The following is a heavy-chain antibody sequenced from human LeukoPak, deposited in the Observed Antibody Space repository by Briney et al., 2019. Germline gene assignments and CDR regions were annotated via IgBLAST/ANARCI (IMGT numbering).Heavy chain of an antibody. CDR3: ARHEWELPFDY. V-gene: IGHV4-59*08. D-gene: IGHD1-26*01. Sequence: SETLSLTCTVSGGSISSHYWSWIRQPPGKGLEWIGYIYYSGSTKYNPSLKSRVTISVDTSKNQFSRKLSSVTAADTAVYYCARHEWELPFDYWGQGTLVTVSS. CDR1: GGSISSHY. CDR2: IYYSGST. J-gene: IGHJ4*02.